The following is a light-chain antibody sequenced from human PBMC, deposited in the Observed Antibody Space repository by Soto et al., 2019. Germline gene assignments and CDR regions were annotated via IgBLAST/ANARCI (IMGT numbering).Light chain of an antibody. V-gene: IGLV2-23*03. CDR3: CSYAGRSTFVV. Sequence: QSVLTQPASVSGSPGQSITISCTETISDVGSYNLVSWYQQHAGKAPKLRIYEGSKRPSGVSNRFSGSKSDNTASLTISGLQAEDEADYYCCSYAGRSTFVVFVGGTKLTVL. CDR2: EGS. J-gene: IGLJ2*01. CDR1: ISDVGSYNL.